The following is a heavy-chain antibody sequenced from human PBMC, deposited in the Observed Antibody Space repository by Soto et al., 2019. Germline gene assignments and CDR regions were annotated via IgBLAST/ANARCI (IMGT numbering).Heavy chain of an antibody. V-gene: IGHV4-59*01. CDR2: IYYSGST. CDR1: GGSISSYY. Sequence: SETLSLTCTVSGGSISSYYWSWIRQPPGKGLEWIGYIYYSGSTNYNPSLKSRVTISVDTSKNQFSLKLSSVTAADTAVYYCARIEVPAAMHPYYYYGMDIWGQATTVTVSS. D-gene: IGHD2-2*01. CDR3: ARIEVPAAMHPYYYYGMDI. J-gene: IGHJ6*02.